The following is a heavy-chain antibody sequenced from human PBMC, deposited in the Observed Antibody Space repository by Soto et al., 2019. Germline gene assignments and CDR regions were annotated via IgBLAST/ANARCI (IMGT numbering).Heavy chain of an antibody. CDR1: GFTFSSYA. V-gene: IGHV3-30-3*01. Sequence: GGSLRLSCAASGFTFSSYAMHWVRQAPGKGLEWVAVISYDGSNKYYADSVKGRFTISRDNSKNTLYLQMNSLRAEDTAVYYCARDSRYYDILTGYCNWGQGTLVTVSS. CDR2: ISYDGSNK. D-gene: IGHD3-9*01. CDR3: ARDSRYYDILTGYCN. J-gene: IGHJ4*02.